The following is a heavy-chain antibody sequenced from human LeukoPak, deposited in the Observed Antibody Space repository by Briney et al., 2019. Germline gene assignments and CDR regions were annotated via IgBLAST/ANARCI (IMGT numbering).Heavy chain of an antibody. CDR1: GFTFSSYE. Sequence: GGSLRLSCAASGFTFSSYEMNWVRQAPGRGLEWVGFISFDGSNKNYADSVKGRFTISRDNSKNTLYLQMNSLRAEDTAVYYCAELWFGVNFWAQGTLVTVSS. J-gene: IGHJ4*02. V-gene: IGHV3-30-3*01. CDR2: ISFDGSNK. D-gene: IGHD3-10*01. CDR3: AELWFGVNF.